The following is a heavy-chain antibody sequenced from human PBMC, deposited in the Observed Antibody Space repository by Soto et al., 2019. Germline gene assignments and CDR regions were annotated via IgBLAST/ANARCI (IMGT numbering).Heavy chain of an antibody. V-gene: IGHV4-39*02. J-gene: IGHJ4*02. CDR2: IYYSGST. CDR1: GGSISSSSYY. CDR3: ARDYSDGYTVEVTAIDY. Sequence: SETLSLTCTVSGGSISSSSYYWGWIRQPPGKGLEWIGSIYYSGSTYYNPSLKSRVTISVDTSKNQFSLKLSSVTAADTAVYYCARDYSDGYTVEVTAIDYWGQGTLVTVSS. D-gene: IGHD2-21*02.